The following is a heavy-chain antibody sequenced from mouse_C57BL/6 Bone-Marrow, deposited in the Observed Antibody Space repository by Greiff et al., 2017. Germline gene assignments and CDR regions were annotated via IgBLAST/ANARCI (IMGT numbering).Heavy chain of an antibody. J-gene: IGHJ4*01. CDR3: ARRRYYAMDY. CDR1: GYTFTDYY. V-gene: IGHV1-26*01. Sequence: EVQLQQSGPELVKPGASVKISCKASGYTFTDYYMNWVKQSHGKSLEWIGDINPNNGGTSYNQKFKGKATLTVDKSSRTAYMELRSLTSEDSAVYYCARRRYYAMDYWGQGTSVTVSS. CDR2: INPNNGGT.